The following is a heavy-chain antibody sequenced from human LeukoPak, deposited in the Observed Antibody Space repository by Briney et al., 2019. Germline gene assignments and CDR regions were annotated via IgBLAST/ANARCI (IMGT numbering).Heavy chain of an antibody. CDR2: ISWDSGSI. Sequence: GGSLRLSCAASGFTFDEYAMHWVRQAPGKGLEWVSGISWDSGSIGYADSVKGRFTISRDNAKNSLYLKMNSLRAEDTALYYCVAAAGRKCSWYFDLWGRGTLVTVSS. CDR1: GFTFDEYA. V-gene: IGHV3-9*01. J-gene: IGHJ2*01. D-gene: IGHD6-13*01. CDR3: VAAAGRKCSWYFDL.